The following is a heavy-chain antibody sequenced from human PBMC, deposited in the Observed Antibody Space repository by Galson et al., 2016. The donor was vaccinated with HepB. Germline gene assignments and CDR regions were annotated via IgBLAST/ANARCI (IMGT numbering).Heavy chain of an antibody. CDR3: ARLDSSFDAFDI. Sequence: TLSLTCTVSGGSISSYYWSWIRQPPGKGLEWIGYIYYSGSTNYNPSLKSRVTISVDTSKSQFSLKLSSVTAADTAVYYCARLDSSFDAFDIWGQGTMVTVSS. CDR1: GGSISSYY. CDR2: IYYSGST. V-gene: IGHV4-59*01. D-gene: IGHD6-6*01. J-gene: IGHJ3*02.